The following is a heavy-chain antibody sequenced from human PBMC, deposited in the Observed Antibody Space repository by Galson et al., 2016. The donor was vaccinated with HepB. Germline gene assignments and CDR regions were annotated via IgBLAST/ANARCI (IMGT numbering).Heavy chain of an antibody. D-gene: IGHD2-21*02. V-gene: IGHV3-23*01. CDR1: GFTFSNHA. CDR3: AKVDCGGDCKRFDY. J-gene: IGHJ4*02. Sequence: SLRLSCAASGFTFSNHAMSWVRQAPGKGLEWVSVITGSGVTYYADSVKGRLTISRDNSKNTLYLQMSSLRAEDTALYYCAKVDCGGDCKRFDYWGQGTLVTVSS. CDR2: ITGSGVT.